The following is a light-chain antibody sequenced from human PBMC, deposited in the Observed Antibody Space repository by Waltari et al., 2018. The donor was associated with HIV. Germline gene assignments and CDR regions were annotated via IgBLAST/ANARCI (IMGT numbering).Light chain of an antibody. J-gene: IGLJ3*02. V-gene: IGLV1-44*01. Sequence: QSVLTQPPSASGTPGQRVTISCSGSSSNIGSNTGNWYQQLPGTAPKLLNYSNNQRPSGVHDRFSGSKSGTSASLAISGLQSEDEADYYCAAWDDSLAWVFGGGTKLTVL. CDR3: AAWDDSLAWV. CDR2: SNN. CDR1: SSNIGSNT.